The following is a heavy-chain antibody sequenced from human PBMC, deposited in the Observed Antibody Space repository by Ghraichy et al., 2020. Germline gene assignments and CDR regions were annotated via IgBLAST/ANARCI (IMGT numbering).Heavy chain of an antibody. D-gene: IGHD4-17*01. CDR3: ARLFYDYGKYYFDY. Sequence: SETLSLTCTVSGGSISSSSYYWGWIRQPPGKGLEWIGSIYYSGSTYYNPTLKSRVTISVDTSKNQISLKLSSVTAADTVVYYCARLFYDYGKYYFDYWGQGALVTVSS. J-gene: IGHJ4*02. CDR2: IYYSGST. CDR1: GGSISSSSYY. V-gene: IGHV4-39*01.